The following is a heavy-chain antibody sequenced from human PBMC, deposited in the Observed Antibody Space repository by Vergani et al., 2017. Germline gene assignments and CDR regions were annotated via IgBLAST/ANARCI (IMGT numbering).Heavy chain of an antibody. CDR3: ARKGCSSTSCSYFDY. D-gene: IGHD2-2*01. V-gene: IGHV3-21*01. CDR1: GFTFSDFS. CDR2: IGSSGPYI. J-gene: IGHJ4*02. Sequence: VQLVESGGGLVKPGGSLRLSCAASGFTFSDFSMSWVRQAPGKGLEWVAFIGSSGPYINYADSVKGRFIISRDNSKNTLYLQMNSLRAEDTAVYYCARKGCSSTSCSYFDYWGQGTLVTVSS.